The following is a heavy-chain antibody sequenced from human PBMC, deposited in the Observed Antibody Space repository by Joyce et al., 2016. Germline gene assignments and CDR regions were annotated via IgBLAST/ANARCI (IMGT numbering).Heavy chain of an antibody. CDR1: GGSFSGYY. CDR3: ARGPRSNWGLVWFDP. CDR2: INHSGST. Sequence: QVQLQQWGAGLLKPSETLSLTCAVYGGSFSGYYWSWIRQPPGKGLEWIGEINHSGSTNYNPSLNSRVTISVDTSKNQFSLKLSSVTAADTAVYYCARGPRSNWGLVWFDPWGQGTLVTVSS. V-gene: IGHV4-34*01. D-gene: IGHD7-27*01. J-gene: IGHJ5*02.